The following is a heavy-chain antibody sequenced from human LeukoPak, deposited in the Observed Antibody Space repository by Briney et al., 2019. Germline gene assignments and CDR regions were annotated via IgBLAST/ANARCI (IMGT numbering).Heavy chain of an antibody. CDR1: RFAFSTYV. V-gene: IGHV3-64D*06. Sequence: PGGSLRLSCSVSRFAFSTYVMHWVRQAPGKGLEYVSAISSNEANTYYADSVKGRFTRSRDNSKCTLYLQMSSLRPDYPAVYYCVRGTGWWSQRTRFTVAS. J-gene: IGHJ4*02. CDR2: ISSNEANT. CDR3: VRGTGW. D-gene: IGHD6-19*01.